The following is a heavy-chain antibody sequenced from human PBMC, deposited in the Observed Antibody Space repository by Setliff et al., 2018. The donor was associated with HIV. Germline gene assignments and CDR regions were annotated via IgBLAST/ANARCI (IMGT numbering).Heavy chain of an antibody. J-gene: IGHJ5*02. D-gene: IGHD6-13*01. Sequence: PSETLSLTCTVSGGSISSGGYYWSWIRQHPGKGLEWIGYIYYSGRTNYNPTLKRRVTISADTSKNQFSLKLTSATAADTAVYSCARGERYRSSWYEGDNGFDPWGQGTLVTVSS. CDR1: GGSISSGGYY. CDR3: ARGERYRSSWYEGDNGFDP. CDR2: IYYSGRT. V-gene: IGHV4-31*03.